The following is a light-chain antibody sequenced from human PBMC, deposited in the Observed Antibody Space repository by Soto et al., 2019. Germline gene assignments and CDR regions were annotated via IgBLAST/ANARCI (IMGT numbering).Light chain of an antibody. V-gene: IGLV2-14*03. CDR3: TSDTSSTPDYR. CDR1: RTDVDGYDY. J-gene: IGLJ1*01. CDR2: DVY. Sequence: QSVLTQPASVSGSPGQSIAISCTGVRTDVDGYDYVSWYQQHPGQAPQLIIYDVYNRPSGVSHRLSGSKSGDTASLTISGLQAKAEAVYSCTSDTSSTPDYRFGTGPTVTVL.